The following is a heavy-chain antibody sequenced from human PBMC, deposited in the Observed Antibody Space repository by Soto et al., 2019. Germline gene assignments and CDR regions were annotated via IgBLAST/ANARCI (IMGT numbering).Heavy chain of an antibody. CDR2: ISSSSSYI. CDR3: ARDTAYCSSTSCYPYYYMDV. D-gene: IGHD2-2*01. Sequence: PGGSLRLSCAASGFTFSSYSMNWVRQAPGKGLEWVSSISSSSSYIYYADSVKGRFTISRDNAKNSLYLQMNSLRAEDTAVYYFARDTAYCSSTSCYPYYYMDVWGKGTTVTVSS. V-gene: IGHV3-21*01. J-gene: IGHJ6*03. CDR1: GFTFSSYS.